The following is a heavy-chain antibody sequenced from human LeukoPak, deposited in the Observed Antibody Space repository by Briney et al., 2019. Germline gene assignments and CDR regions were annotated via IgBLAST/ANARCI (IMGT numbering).Heavy chain of an antibody. J-gene: IGHJ4*02. CDR1: GFTFSSYG. CDR2: ISYDGSNK. V-gene: IGHV3-30*18. D-gene: IGHD2-15*01. CDR3: AKDMDIVVVVAATLSPLGVDY. Sequence: PGGSLRLSCAASGFTFSSYGMHWVRQAPGKGLEWVAVISYDGSNKYYADSVKGRFTISRDNSKNTLYLQMNSLRAEDTAVYYCAKDMDIVVVVAATLSPLGVDYWGQGTLVTVSS.